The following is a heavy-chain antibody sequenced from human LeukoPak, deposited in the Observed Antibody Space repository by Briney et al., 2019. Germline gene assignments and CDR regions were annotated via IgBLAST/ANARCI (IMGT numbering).Heavy chain of an antibody. CDR1: DDSISSDDYY. D-gene: IGHD3-10*01. CDR3: ARWFGELYGWFDP. J-gene: IGHJ5*02. V-gene: IGHV4-61*02. CDR2: IYTSGTT. Sequence: SETLSLTCTVSDDSISSDDYYCSWIRQPAGKGLEWIGRIYTSGTTNYNPSLKSRVTISVDTSKNQFSLKLSSVTAADTAVYYCARWFGELYGWFDPWGQGTLVTVFS.